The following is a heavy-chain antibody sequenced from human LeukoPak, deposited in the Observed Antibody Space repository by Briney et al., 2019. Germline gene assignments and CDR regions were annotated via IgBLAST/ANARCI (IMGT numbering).Heavy chain of an antibody. Sequence: SETLSLTCTVSGGSISSYYWSWIRQPPGKGLEWIGYIYYSGSTNYNPSLKSRVTISVDTSKNQFSLKLSSVTAADTAVYYCARTSNPSVVAGYYYYYMDVWGKGTTVTVSS. CDR3: ARTSNPSVVAGYYYYYMDV. CDR1: GGSISSYY. CDR2: IYYSGST. J-gene: IGHJ6*03. V-gene: IGHV4-59*01. D-gene: IGHD6-19*01.